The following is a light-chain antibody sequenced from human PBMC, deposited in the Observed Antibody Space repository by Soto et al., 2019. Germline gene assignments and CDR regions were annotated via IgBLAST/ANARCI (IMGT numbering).Light chain of an antibody. J-gene: IGKJ4*01. Sequence: EIVLTQSPATLSLSPGEGATLSCRASQSVSSYLAWYQQKPGQAPRLLIYDASNRAAGIPARFSGSGSGTDLTLTISSLEPEDFAVYYCQQRSNWPLTFGGGTKVEIK. CDR2: DAS. CDR1: QSVSSY. V-gene: IGKV3-11*01. CDR3: QQRSNWPLT.